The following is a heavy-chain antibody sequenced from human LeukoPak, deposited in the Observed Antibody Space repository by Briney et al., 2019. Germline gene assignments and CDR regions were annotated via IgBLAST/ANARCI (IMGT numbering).Heavy chain of an antibody. CDR3: VKRGEEGS. V-gene: IGHV3-23*01. CDR1: GFTFIRFS. Sequence: GGSLRLSCAASGFTFIRFSMTWVRQAPGKGLEWVSSIGDTTYYADSVKGRFNISRDNSKNTLYLQMNSLRVDDTAVYYCVKRGEEGSWGQGTLVIVS. J-gene: IGHJ5*02. CDR2: IGDTT. D-gene: IGHD4-17*01.